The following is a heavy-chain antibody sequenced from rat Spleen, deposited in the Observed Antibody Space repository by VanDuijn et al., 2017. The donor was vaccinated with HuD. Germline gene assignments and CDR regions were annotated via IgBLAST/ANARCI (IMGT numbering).Heavy chain of an antibody. Sequence: EVQLVESGGGLVQPGRSLKLSCAASGFTFSSYWMYWIRQAPGAGLEWVSSISPAGGSSYYPDSVKGRFTISRDNAENTVYLQMNSLRSEDTATYYCGKDMNYYSTYPFYVMGAWGQGASVTVSS. CDR3: GKDMNYYSTYPFYVMGA. CDR1: GFTFSSYW. V-gene: IGHV5-58*01. D-gene: IGHD1-2*01. CDR2: ISPAGGSS. J-gene: IGHJ4*01.